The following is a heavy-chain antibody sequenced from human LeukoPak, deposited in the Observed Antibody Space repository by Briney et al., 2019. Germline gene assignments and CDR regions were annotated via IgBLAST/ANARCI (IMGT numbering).Heavy chain of an antibody. D-gene: IGHD1-26*01. CDR2: IYYSGST. J-gene: IGHJ4*02. Sequence: SETLSLTCTVSGGSISSYYWSWIRQPPGKGLEWIGYIYYSGSTNYNPSLKSRVTISVDTSKNQFSLKLSSVTAADTAVYYCARVIVGATGYYFDYWGQGTLVTVPS. CDR1: GGSISSYY. V-gene: IGHV4-59*01. CDR3: ARVIVGATGYYFDY.